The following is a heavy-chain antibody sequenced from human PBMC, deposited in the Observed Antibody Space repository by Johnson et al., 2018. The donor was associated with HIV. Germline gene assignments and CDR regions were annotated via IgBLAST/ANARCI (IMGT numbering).Heavy chain of an antibody. V-gene: IGHV3-30*02. Sequence: VQLVESGGGVVQPGGSLRLSCAGSGFTFSSYGMHWVRQAPGKGLEWVAGIKYDGSGKFCVDSVKGRFTISRDNSKNTLYLQMNNLRPEDTALYYCARPHIVVVTAGYAFDIWGQGTMVTVSS. D-gene: IGHD2-21*02. CDR1: GFTFSSYG. J-gene: IGHJ3*02. CDR3: ARPHIVVVTAGYAFDI. CDR2: IKYDGSGK.